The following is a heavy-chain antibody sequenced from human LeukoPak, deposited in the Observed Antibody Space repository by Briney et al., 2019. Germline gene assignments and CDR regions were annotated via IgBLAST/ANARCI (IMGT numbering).Heavy chain of an antibody. Sequence: GGSLRLSCAASGFTFSDHYMDWVRQAPGKGLEWVGRTRNKANNYTTEYAASVKGKFTISRDDSKNSLYLQMNSLKTEDTAVYYCARSSWGAFDIWGQGTMVTVSS. CDR2: TRNKANNYTT. V-gene: IGHV3-72*01. J-gene: IGHJ3*02. CDR3: ARSSWGAFDI. D-gene: IGHD6-6*01. CDR1: GFTFSDHY.